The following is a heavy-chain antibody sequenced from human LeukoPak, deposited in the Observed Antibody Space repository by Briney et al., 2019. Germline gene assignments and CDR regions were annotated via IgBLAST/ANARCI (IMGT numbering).Heavy chain of an antibody. V-gene: IGHV3-33*01. CDR1: GFTFSSYA. J-gene: IGHJ3*02. Sequence: GGSLRLSCAVSGFTFSSYAMHWVRQAPGKGLEWVAVIWNDGRNKYCADSVKGRFTISRDNSKNTLYLQMNSLRAEDTAVYYCARAEVPAAVKSGAFDIWGQGTMVTVSS. D-gene: IGHD2-2*01. CDR3: ARAEVPAAVKSGAFDI. CDR2: IWNDGRNK.